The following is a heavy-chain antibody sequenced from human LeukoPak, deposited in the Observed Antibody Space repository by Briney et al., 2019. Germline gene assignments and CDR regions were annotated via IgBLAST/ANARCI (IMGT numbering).Heavy chain of an antibody. CDR1: GYTFTGYY. CDR3: ARDPDPRPYYYYMDV. V-gene: IGHV1-2*02. CDR2: INPNSGGT. D-gene: IGHD1-14*01. J-gene: IGHJ6*03. Sequence: ASVTVSCKASGYTFTGYYMHWVRQAPGQGLEWMGWINPNSGGTNYAQKFQGRVTMTRDTSISTAYMELSRLRSDDTAVYYCARDPDPRPYYYYMDVWGKGTTVTISS.